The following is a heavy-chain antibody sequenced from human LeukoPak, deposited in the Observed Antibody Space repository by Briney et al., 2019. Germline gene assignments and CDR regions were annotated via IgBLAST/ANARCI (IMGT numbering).Heavy chain of an antibody. V-gene: IGHV3-30*04. CDR3: ARDYSPYCGGDCYSDDAFDI. J-gene: IGHJ3*02. D-gene: IGHD2-21*02. CDR2: ISYDGSNK. Sequence: PGGSLRLSCAASGFTFSSYAMHWVRQAPGKGLEWVAVISYDGSNKYYADSVKGRFTISRDNSKNTLYLQMNSLRAEDTAVYYCARDYSPYCGGDCYSDDAFDIWGQGTMVTVSS. CDR1: GFTFSSYA.